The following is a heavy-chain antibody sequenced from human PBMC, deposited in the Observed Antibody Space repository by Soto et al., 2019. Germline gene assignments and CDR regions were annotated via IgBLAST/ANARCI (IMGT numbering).Heavy chain of an antibody. CDR2: IYHSGST. D-gene: IGHD6-13*01. Sequence: SETLSLTCAVSGGSISSSNWWSWVRQPPGKGLEWIGEIYHSGSTNYNPSLKSRVTISVDKSKNQFSLKLSSVTAADTAVYYCARAAMGGSSWPFDYWGQGTLVTVSS. J-gene: IGHJ4*02. CDR3: ARAAMGGSSWPFDY. V-gene: IGHV4-4*02. CDR1: GGSISSSNW.